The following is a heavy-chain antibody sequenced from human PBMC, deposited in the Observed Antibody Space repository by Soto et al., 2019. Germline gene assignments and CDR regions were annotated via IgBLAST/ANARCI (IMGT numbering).Heavy chain of an antibody. CDR3: AGGSPLGHCSSPSCYGATWFDP. CDR1: GYTFTSYG. J-gene: IGHJ5*02. V-gene: IGHV1-18*01. D-gene: IGHD2-2*01. CDR2: ISAYNGNT. Sequence: QVQLVQSGAEVKKPGASVKVSCKASGYTFTSYGISWVRQAPGQGLEWMGWISAYNGNTNYAQKLQGRVTMTTDTALSTAYMELRSLRSDDTAGYDWAGGSPLGHCSSPSCYGATWFDPWRQATLVTVSS.